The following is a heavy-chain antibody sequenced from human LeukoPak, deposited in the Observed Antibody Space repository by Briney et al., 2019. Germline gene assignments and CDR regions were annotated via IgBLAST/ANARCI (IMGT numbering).Heavy chain of an antibody. D-gene: IGHD3-10*01. CDR3: ARDRIYGSGSLYYYYGMDV. CDR2: ISGSGGST. Sequence: GGSLRLSCAASEFTFSSYAMSWVRQAPGKGLEWVSAISGSGGSTYYADSVKGRFTISRDNSKNTLYLQMNSLRAEDTAVYYCARDRIYGSGSLYYYYGMDVWGQGTTVTVSS. CDR1: EFTFSSYA. J-gene: IGHJ6*02. V-gene: IGHV3-23*01.